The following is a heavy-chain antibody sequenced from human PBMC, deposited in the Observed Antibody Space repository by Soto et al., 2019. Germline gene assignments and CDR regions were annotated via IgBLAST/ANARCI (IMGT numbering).Heavy chain of an antibody. D-gene: IGHD1-1*01. CDR2: IYATGTT. CDR3: VRDGTKTLRDWFDP. V-gene: IGHV4-4*07. CDR1: GASISGFY. Sequence: ETLSLTCTVSGASISGFYWSWIRKSAGKGLEWIGRIYATGTTDYNPSLKSRVMMSVDTSKKQFSLKLRSVTAADTAVYYCVRDGTKTLRDWFDPWGPGISVTVSS. J-gene: IGHJ5*02.